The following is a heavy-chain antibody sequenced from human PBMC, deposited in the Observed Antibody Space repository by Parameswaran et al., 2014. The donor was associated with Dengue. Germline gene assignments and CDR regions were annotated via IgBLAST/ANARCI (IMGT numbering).Heavy chain of an antibody. Sequence: QAGGSLRLSCVASGFTFSSYWMSWVRQAPGKGLQWVAVIRDDGSEKYYLDSVEGRFTISRDNAKKSLYLHMDSLRAEDTAVYYCARNAPDIELMLYALHFDYWGQGSLVTVSS. CDR2: IRDDGSEK. CDR1: GFTFSSYW. V-gene: IGHV3-7*01. J-gene: IGHJ4*02. CDR3: ARNAPDIELMLYALHFDY. D-gene: IGHD2-8*01.